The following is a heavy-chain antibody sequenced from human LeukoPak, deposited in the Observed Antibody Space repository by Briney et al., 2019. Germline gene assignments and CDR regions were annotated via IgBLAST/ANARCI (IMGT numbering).Heavy chain of an antibody. Sequence: GGSLRLSCAASGFTFSNYAMSWVRQAPGKGLEWVSAITGSGGNTYYADSVKGRFTISRDNSKNTVFLQMNSLRAEDTAVYYCAKWGDYDVLTGYYLSDYWGQGTLVTVSS. CDR1: GFTFSNYA. J-gene: IGHJ4*02. CDR2: ITGSGGNT. D-gene: IGHD3-9*01. CDR3: AKWGDYDVLTGYYLSDY. V-gene: IGHV3-23*01.